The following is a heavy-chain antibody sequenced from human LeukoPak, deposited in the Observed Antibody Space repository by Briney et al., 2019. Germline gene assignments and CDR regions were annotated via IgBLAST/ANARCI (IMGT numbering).Heavy chain of an antibody. J-gene: IGHJ6*02. CDR2: ISSSSSTI. V-gene: IGHV3-48*04. CDR1: GFTFSSYS. D-gene: IGHD3-3*01. Sequence: PGGSLRLSCAASGFTFSSYSMNWVRQAPGKGLEWVSYISSSSSTIYYADSVKGRFTISRDNAKNSLYLQMNSLRAEDTAVYYCARIIEWFPLGMDVWGQGTTVTVSS. CDR3: ARIIEWFPLGMDV.